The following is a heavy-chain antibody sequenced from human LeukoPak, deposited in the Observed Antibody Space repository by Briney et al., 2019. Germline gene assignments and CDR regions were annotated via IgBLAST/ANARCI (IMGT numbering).Heavy chain of an antibody. CDR2: ITFDGNSK. CDR3: AKDLSYGSYSFDS. J-gene: IGHJ4*02. CDR1: GFPFSIYG. V-gene: IGHV3-30*18. Sequence: GGSLRLSCAASGFPFSIYGMRWVRQAPGKGLEWVAIITFDGNSKSYADSVKGRFTVSRDNSKNTLYLQMSSLRTEDTAVYYCAKDLSYGSYSFDSWGQGALVTVSS. D-gene: IGHD3-10*01.